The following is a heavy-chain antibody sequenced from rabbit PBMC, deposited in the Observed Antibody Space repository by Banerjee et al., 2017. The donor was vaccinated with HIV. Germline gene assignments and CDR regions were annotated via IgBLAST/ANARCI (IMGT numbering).Heavy chain of an antibody. CDR3: AREYAGYYFTL. D-gene: IGHD3-3*01. V-gene: IGHV1S7*01. CDR2: IDPVFGST. Sequence: QLKESGGGLVQPGGSLKLSCKASGFDFSSYYMSWVRQAPGKGLEWIGYIDPVFGSTYYASWVNGRFSISRENTQNTVYLQLNSLTAADTATYFCAREYAGYYFTLWGPGTLVTVS. CDR1: GFDFSSYY. J-gene: IGHJ4*01.